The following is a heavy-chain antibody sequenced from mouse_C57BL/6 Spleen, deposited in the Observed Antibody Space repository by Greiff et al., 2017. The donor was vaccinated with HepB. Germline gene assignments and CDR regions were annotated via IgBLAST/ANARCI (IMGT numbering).Heavy chain of an antibody. CDR2: IYPGDGDT. CDR1: GYAFSSSW. D-gene: IGHD1-1*01. Sequence: QVQLKESGPELVKPGASVKISCKASGYAFSSSWMNWVKPRPGRGLEWIGRIYPGDGDTNYNGKFKGKATLTADKSSSTAYMQLSSLTSEDSAVYCCAIYYGSSDGYAMDYWGQGTSVAVSS. CDR3: AIYYGSSDGYAMDY. J-gene: IGHJ4*01. V-gene: IGHV1-82*01.